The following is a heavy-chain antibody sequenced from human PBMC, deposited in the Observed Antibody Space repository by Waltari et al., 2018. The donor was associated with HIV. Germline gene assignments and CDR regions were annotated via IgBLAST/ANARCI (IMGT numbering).Heavy chain of an antibody. CDR1: IITISDRP. CDR3: ATGVRYYGP. CDR2: IYPDDTT. Sequence: EVLLTESGGRLIHTGGSLGISCLASIITISDRPFTWVRKASGGPLEWVAVIYPDDTTHYADSVRGRFTISRVRSRTSVLLLMNGLFADDTAIYYCATGVRYYGPWGQGTRVTVSS. D-gene: IGHD3-22*01. V-gene: IGHV3-53*01. J-gene: IGHJ5*02.